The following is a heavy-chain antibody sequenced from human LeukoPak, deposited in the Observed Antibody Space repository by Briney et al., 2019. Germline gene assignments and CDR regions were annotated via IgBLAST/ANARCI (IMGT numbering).Heavy chain of an antibody. CDR2: IIPIFGTA. J-gene: IGHJ4*02. CDR1: GGTFSSYA. D-gene: IGHD3-22*01. CDR3: ARDSHYYDSSGRDY. Sequence: SVKVSCKASGGTFSSYAISWVRQAPGQGLEWMGGIIPIFGTANYAQKFQGRVTITADESTNTAYMELSSLRSEDTAVYYCARDSHYYDSSGRDYWGQGTLVTVSS. V-gene: IGHV1-69*01.